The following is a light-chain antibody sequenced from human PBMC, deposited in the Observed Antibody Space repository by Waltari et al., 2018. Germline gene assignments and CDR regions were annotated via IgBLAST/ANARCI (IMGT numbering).Light chain of an antibody. CDR1: SDINVRTYN. V-gene: IGLV5-45*01. CDR3: MILYNNAVV. Sequence: QAVLTQPASLSASPGASASLTCTLRSDINVRTYNIYWYQQSPWSPPQFLLKYKPDSTIQLCSGVPCRFAASKDSLANAFILLSSVLQSEDEAYYYCMILYNNAVVFGGGTNLTVL. J-gene: IGLJ3*02. CDR2: YKPDSTI.